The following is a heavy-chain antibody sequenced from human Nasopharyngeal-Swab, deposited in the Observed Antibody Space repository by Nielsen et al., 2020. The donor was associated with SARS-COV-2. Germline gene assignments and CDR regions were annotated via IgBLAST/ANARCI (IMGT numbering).Heavy chain of an antibody. Sequence: GESLKISCAASGFTVSSNYMRWVRQAPGKGLEWVSVIYSGGSTYYADSVKGRFTISRDNSKNTLYLQMNSLRAEDTAVYYCARGTAMASFDYWGQGTLVTVSS. J-gene: IGHJ4*02. D-gene: IGHD5-18*01. CDR2: IYSGGST. V-gene: IGHV3-53*01. CDR3: ARGTAMASFDY. CDR1: GFTVSSNY.